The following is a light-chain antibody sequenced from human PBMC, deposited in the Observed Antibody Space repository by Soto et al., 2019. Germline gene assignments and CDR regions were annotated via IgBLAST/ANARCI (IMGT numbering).Light chain of an antibody. Sequence: DIQMTQSPSTLSGAVGDRVTITFRASQTISSWLAWYQQKPGKAPKLLIYKAFTLKSGVPSRFSGSGSGTEFTLTISSLQPDDFATYYCQHYNSYSEAFGQGTKV. V-gene: IGKV1-5*03. CDR2: KAF. J-gene: IGKJ1*01. CDR3: QHYNSYSEA. CDR1: QTISSW.